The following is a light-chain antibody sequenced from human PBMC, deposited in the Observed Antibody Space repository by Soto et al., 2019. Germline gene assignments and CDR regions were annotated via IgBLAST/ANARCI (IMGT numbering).Light chain of an antibody. V-gene: IGKV1-5*03. CDR1: QSIYTW. Sequence: DIQMTQPPSTLSASVGDRVTITCRANQSIYTWLAWYQHKPGKAPKFLIYMASSLENGVPSRFSGSGSGTEFTLTISSLQPDDFATYVCQQYVKYPVTFGQGTKVDIK. CDR3: QQYVKYPVT. J-gene: IGKJ1*01. CDR2: MAS.